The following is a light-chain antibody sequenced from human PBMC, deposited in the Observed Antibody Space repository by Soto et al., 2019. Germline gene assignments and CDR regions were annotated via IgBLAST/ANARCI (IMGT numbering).Light chain of an antibody. CDR3: QQRHTTPLT. V-gene: IGKV1-39*01. CDR1: QTIYSY. J-gene: IGKJ4*01. CDR2: RAS. Sequence: DFQMTQSPSSLSPSVGDRLTITCRASQTIYSYLVWYQHAPGRAHKXLIYRASTLQGGVPSRFSGIGSGTDFTITISSLKPEDVETDECQQRHTTPLTFGGGTKVDIK.